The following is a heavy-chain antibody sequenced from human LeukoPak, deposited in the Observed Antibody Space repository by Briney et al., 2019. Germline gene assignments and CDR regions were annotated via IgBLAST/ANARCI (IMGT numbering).Heavy chain of an antibody. J-gene: IGHJ6*02. Sequence: GASVKVSCKVSGYTLTELSMHWVRQAPGKGLEWMGGFDPEDGETIYAQKFQGRVTMTEDTSTDTAYMELSSLRSEDTAVYYCATAPIVVVIPTRRFGMDVWGQGTTVTVSS. D-gene: IGHD3-22*01. CDR3: ATAPIVVVIPTRRFGMDV. CDR2: FDPEDGET. CDR1: GYTLTELS. V-gene: IGHV1-24*01.